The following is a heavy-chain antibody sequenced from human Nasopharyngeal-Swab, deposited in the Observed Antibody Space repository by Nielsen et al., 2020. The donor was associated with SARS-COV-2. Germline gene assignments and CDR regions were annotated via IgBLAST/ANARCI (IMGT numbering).Heavy chain of an antibody. V-gene: IGHV4-39*01. CDR1: GGSISSSSYY. D-gene: IGHD3-10*01. CDR2: IYYSGSI. CDR3: ARLLWFGELCWFDP. J-gene: IGHJ5*02. Sequence: SETLSLTCTVSGGSISSSSYYWGWIRQPPGKGLEWIGSIYYSGSIYYNPSLKSRVTISVDTSKNQFSLKLSFVTAADTAVYYCARLLWFGELCWFDPWGQGTLVTVSS.